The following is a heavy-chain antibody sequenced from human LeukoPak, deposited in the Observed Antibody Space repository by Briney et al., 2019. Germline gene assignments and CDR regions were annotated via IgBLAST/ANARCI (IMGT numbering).Heavy chain of an antibody. J-gene: IGHJ6*04. CDR2: ISGSGGST. CDR3: AKDSTVTSLYYYYGMDV. CDR1: GFTFSSYV. V-gene: IGHV3-23*01. Sequence: GGSLRLSCAASGFTFSSYVMSWVRQAPGKGREWGSGISGSGGSTYYADSVKGRFTISRDNSKNTLYLQMNSLRAEDTAVYYCAKDSTVTSLYYYYGMDVWGKGTTVTVSS. D-gene: IGHD4-17*01.